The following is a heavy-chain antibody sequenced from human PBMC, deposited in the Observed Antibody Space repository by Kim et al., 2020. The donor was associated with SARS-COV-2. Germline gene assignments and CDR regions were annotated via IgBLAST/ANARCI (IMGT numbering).Heavy chain of an antibody. V-gene: IGHV4-39*07. CDR2: IYYSGST. D-gene: IGHD3-10*01. CDR3: ARESPREPLWFGELFDV. CDR1: GGSISSSSYY. J-gene: IGHJ3*01. Sequence: SETLSLTCTVSGGSISSSSYYWGWIRQPPGKGLEWIGSIYYSGSTYYNPSLKSRVTISVDASKNQFSLKLSSVTAADTAVYYCARESPREPLWFGELFDV.